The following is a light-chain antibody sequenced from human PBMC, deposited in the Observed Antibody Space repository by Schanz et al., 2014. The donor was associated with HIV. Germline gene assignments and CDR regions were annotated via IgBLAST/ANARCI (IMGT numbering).Light chain of an antibody. CDR2: DVT. V-gene: IGLV2-14*03. J-gene: IGLJ2*01. CDR3: SSYTTSSTLV. Sequence: QSALTQPASVSGPPGQSITISCTGTSGDVGRYDYVSWYQQHPGQAPKLLIYDVTYRPSGISNRFSGSKSGYTASLTISGLQPEDEADYYCSSYTTSSTLVFGGGTKLTVL. CDR1: SGDVGRYDY.